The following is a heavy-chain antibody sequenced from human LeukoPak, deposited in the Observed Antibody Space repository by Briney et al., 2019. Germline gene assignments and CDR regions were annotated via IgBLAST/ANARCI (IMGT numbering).Heavy chain of an antibody. Sequence: GGSLRLSCAASGLTFSSYWMSWVRQAPGKGLEWVANIKQDGSEKYYVDSVKGRFTISRDNAKNSLYLQMNSLRAEDTAVYYCARGIAAASAYWGQGTLVTVSS. V-gene: IGHV3-7*01. CDR2: IKQDGSEK. J-gene: IGHJ4*02. CDR1: GLTFSSYW. CDR3: ARGIAAASAY. D-gene: IGHD6-13*01.